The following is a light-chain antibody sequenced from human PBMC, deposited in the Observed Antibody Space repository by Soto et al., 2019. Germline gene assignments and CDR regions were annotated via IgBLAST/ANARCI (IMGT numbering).Light chain of an antibody. CDR1: SSDIGGYNS. Sequence: QSALTQPPSASGSPGQSVTISCTGTSSDIGGYNSVSWYQQHPGKAPRLMIYEVNKRPSGISDRFSGSKSGNTASLTISGLQVEDEADYYCSSYATSSPYVFGAGTKVTVL. CDR3: SSYATSSPYV. J-gene: IGLJ1*01. CDR2: EVN. V-gene: IGLV2-8*01.